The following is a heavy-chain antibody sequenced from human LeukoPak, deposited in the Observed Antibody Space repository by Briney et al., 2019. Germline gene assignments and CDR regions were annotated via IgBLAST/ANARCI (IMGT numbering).Heavy chain of an antibody. J-gene: IGHJ5*02. CDR3: ARGLAHGGIANWFDP. V-gene: IGHV4-39*06. Sequence: SETLSLICSVPGGSLNSFSHYWAWIRQPPGKGLEWIGCIFSSGSTYYNPSLQSRVTFSLDRSNNHFALKLTSLTAADTAVYYCARGLAHGGIANWFDPWGQGTLVTVSS. D-gene: IGHD2-21*01. CDR1: GGSLNSFSHY. CDR2: IFSSGST.